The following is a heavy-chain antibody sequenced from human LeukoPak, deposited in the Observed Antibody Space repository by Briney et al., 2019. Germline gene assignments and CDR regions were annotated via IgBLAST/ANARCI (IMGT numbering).Heavy chain of an antibody. CDR2: IIPIFGTA. D-gene: IGHD5-12*01. J-gene: IGHJ6*03. Sequence: SVKVSCKASGGTFSSYAISWVRQAPGQGLEWMGGIIPIFGTANYAQKFQGRVTITTDKSTSTAYMELSSLRSEDTAVYYCAIGVATISYYYYMDVWGKGTTVTVSS. V-gene: IGHV1-69*05. CDR1: GGTFSSYA. CDR3: AIGVATISYYYYMDV.